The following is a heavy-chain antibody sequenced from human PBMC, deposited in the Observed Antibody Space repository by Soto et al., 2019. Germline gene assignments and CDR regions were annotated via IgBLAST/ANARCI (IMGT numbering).Heavy chain of an antibody. Sequence: GASVKVSCKASGFTFTSYGISWVRQAPGQGLEWMGWISAYNGNTNYAQKLQGRVTMTTDTSTSTAYMELRSLRSDDTAVYYCARRNDFWRGGVGWAYYYYHYGKDVWGQGTTVTVSS. CDR3: ARRNDFWRGGVGWAYYYYHYGKDV. CDR2: ISAYNGNT. CDR1: GFTFTSYG. J-gene: IGHJ6*02. D-gene: IGHD3-3*01. V-gene: IGHV1-18*04.